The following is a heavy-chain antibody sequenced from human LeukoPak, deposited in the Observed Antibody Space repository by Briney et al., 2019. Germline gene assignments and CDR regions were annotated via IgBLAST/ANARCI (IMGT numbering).Heavy chain of an antibody. V-gene: IGHV3-15*05. CDR1: GFTFSSYS. CDR3: TTTAFDY. Sequence: GGSLRLSCAASGFTFSSYSMNWVRQAPGKGLEWVDRDGGTTDYAAPVKGRFTISRDDSKYTLYLQMNSLKTEDTAVYYCTTTAFDYWGQGTLVTVSS. J-gene: IGHJ4*02. CDR2: DGGTT.